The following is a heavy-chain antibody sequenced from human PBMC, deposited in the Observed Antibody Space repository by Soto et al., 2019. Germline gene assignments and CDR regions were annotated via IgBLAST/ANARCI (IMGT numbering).Heavy chain of an antibody. J-gene: IGHJ3*02. Sequence: SVKVSCKASGGTFSSYAISWVRQAPGQGLEWMGGIIPIFGTANYAQKFQGRVTITADESTSTAYMELSSLRSEDTAVYYCARDRAYCGGDSYSEVAFDICGQGTMVTVSS. CDR3: ARDRAYCGGDSYSEVAFDI. V-gene: IGHV1-69*13. CDR1: GGTFSSYA. D-gene: IGHD2-21*02. CDR2: IIPIFGTA.